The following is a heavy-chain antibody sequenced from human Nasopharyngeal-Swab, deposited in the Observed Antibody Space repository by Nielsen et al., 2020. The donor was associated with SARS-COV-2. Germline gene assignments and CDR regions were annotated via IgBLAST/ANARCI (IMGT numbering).Heavy chain of an antibody. CDR2: IGTSSTPI. D-gene: IGHD2/OR15-2a*01. V-gene: IGHV3-48*01. J-gene: IGHJ4*01. CDR1: GFTLSTYR. CDR3: VRGWRSNSFDY. Sequence: GGSLRLSCAASGFTLSTYRMDWVRQVPGKGLEWVAHIGTSSTPIYYADSVRGRFSISRDNAKNSLSLLMSTLGGEDTAVYYCVRGWRSNSFDYWGQGARVTVSA.